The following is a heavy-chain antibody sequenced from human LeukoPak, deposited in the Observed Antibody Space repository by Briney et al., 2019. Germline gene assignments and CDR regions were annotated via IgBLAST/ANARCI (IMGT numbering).Heavy chain of an antibody. V-gene: IGHV4-30-2*05. CDR2: IYQSGST. CDR3: ARGVNYDFWSGYYSARGNLDY. J-gene: IGHJ4*02. Sequence: SETLSLTCVVSGGSMSSGGYSWSWIRQPPGKGLEWIGNIYQSGSTYYNPSLKSRVTISVDTSKNQFSLKLSSVTAADTAVYYCARGVNYDFWSGYYSARGNLDYWGQGTLVTVSS. D-gene: IGHD3-3*01. CDR1: GGSMSSGGYS.